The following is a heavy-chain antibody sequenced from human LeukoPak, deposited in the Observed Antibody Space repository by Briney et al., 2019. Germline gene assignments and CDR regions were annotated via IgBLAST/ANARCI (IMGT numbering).Heavy chain of an antibody. D-gene: IGHD5-18*01. CDR3: AKSHGYSYGFDY. Sequence: GGSLRLSCAASEFTFSRYGMHWVRKTPGKGLEWVAVISYDASNKYYADSVKGRFTISRDNSKNTLYLQMNSLRAEDTAVYYCAKSHGYSYGFDYWGQGTLVTVSS. V-gene: IGHV3-30*18. CDR1: EFTFSRYG. CDR2: ISYDASNK. J-gene: IGHJ4*02.